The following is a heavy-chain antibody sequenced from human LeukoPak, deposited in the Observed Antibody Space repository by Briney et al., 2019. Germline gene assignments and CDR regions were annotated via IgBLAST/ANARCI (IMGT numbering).Heavy chain of an antibody. D-gene: IGHD4-17*01. J-gene: IGHJ4*02. CDR3: TTYGDYEGLIDY. CDR1: RFTFSSYA. V-gene: IGHV3-15*01. CDR2: IKSKTDGGTT. Sequence: PGGSLRLSCAASRFTFSSYAMSWVRQAPGKGLEWVGRIKSKTDGGTTDYAAPVKGRFTISRDDSKNTLYLQMNSLKTEDTAVYYCTTYGDYEGLIDYWGQGTLVTVSS.